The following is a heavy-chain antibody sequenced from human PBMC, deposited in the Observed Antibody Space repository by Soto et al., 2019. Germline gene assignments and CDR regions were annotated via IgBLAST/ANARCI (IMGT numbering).Heavy chain of an antibody. CDR3: AKDGGKDGYFGNWFDP. V-gene: IGHV1-69*15. D-gene: IGHD5-12*01. J-gene: IGHJ5*02. CDR1: GGTFSNYA. Sequence: QVQLVQSGAEVKKPGSSVKVSCKASGGTFSNYAITWVRQAPGQGLEWLGRIIPIFGSANYAQKFQGRVTITADESTARAYMELSSLRSDGTAVYYCAKDGGKDGYFGNWFDPWGQETLVTVSS. CDR2: IIPIFGSA.